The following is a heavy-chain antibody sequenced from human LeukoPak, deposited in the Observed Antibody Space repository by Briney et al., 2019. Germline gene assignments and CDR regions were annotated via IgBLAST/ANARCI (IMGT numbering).Heavy chain of an antibody. V-gene: IGHV3-23*01. J-gene: IGHJ4*02. D-gene: IGHD3-22*01. CDR3: AKDGMIVVVIPFDY. CDR1: GSTFSSYS. Sequence: QAGGSLRLSCAASGSTFSSYSMNWVRQAPGKGLEWVSAISGSGGSTYYADSVKGRFTISRDNSKDTLYLQMNSLRAEDTAVYYCAKDGMIVVVIPFDYWGQGTLVTVSS. CDR2: ISGSGGST.